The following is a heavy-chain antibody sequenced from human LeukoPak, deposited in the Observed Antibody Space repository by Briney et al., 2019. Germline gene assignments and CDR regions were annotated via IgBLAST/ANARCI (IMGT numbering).Heavy chain of an antibody. V-gene: IGHV6-1*01. CDR2: TYYRSKWYN. CDR1: GDSVSSNSAA. CDR3: ARDSITGRRGGRGYNWFDP. Sequence: SQTLSLTCAISGDSVSSNSAAWNWIRQSPSRGLEWLGRTYYRSKWYNDYAVPVKSRITINPDTSKNQFSLQLNSVTPEDTAVYYCARDSITGRRGGRGYNWFDPWGQGTLVTVSS. J-gene: IGHJ5*02. D-gene: IGHD5-24*01.